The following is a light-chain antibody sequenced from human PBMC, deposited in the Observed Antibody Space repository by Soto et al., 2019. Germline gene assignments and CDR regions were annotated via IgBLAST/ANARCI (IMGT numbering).Light chain of an antibody. CDR2: SNN. V-gene: IGLV1-44*01. Sequence: QAVVTQPPSASRTPGQRVTISCSGSSSNIGSKSVNWYRQLPGTAPQVLIYSNNQRPSGVPDRFSGSKSGTSASMAISGLQSEDEAEYYCAAWDDSLNGVVFGGGTKLTVL. CDR3: AAWDDSLNGVV. CDR1: SSNIGSKS. J-gene: IGLJ2*01.